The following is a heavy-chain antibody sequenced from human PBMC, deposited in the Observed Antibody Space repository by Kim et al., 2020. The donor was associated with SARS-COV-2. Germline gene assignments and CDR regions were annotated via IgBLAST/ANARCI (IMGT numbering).Heavy chain of an antibody. D-gene: IGHD3-3*01. V-gene: IGHV3-30*01. CDR2: YDGSNK. CDR3: ARYEGY. J-gene: IGHJ4*02. Sequence: YDGSNKYYADSVKGRFTISRDNSKNTLYLQMNSLRAEDTAVYYCARYEGYWGQGTLVTVSS.